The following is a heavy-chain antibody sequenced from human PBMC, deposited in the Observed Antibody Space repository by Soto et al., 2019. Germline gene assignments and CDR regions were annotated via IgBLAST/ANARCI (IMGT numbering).Heavy chain of an antibody. CDR2: ISAYNGNT. V-gene: IGHV1-18*01. Sequence: ASVKVSCKASGYTFTSYGISWVRQAPGQGLEWMGWISAYNGNTNYAQKLQGRVTMTTDTSTSTAYMELRSLRSDGTAVYYCARDRLGEYYYDSSGYYYFDYWGQGTLVTVSS. D-gene: IGHD3-22*01. J-gene: IGHJ4*02. CDR3: ARDRLGEYYYDSSGYYYFDY. CDR1: GYTFTSYG.